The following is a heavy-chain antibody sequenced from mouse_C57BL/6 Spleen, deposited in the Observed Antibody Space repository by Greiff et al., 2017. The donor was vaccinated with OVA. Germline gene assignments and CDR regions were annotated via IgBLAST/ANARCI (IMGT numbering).Heavy chain of an antibody. J-gene: IGHJ4*01. CDR1: GYTFTSYW. CDR3: ARGGDYDGDYYAMDY. CDR2: IDPSDSET. D-gene: IGHD2-4*01. Sequence: QVQLQQPGAELVRPGSSVKLSCKASGYTFTSYWMHWVKQRPIQGLEWIGNIDPSDSETHYNQKFKDKATLTVDKSSSTAYMQLSSLTSGDSAVYYCARGGDYDGDYYAMDYWGQGTSVTVSS. V-gene: IGHV1-52*01.